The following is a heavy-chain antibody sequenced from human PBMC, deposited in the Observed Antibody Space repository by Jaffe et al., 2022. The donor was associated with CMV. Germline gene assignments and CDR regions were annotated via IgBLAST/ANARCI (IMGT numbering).Heavy chain of an antibody. CDR1: GYSFTSYW. D-gene: IGHD3-22*01. V-gene: IGHV5-10-1*03. J-gene: IGHJ4*02. Sequence: EVQLVQSGAEVKKPGESLRISCKGSGYSFTSYWISWVRQMPGKGLEWMGRIDPSDSYTNYSPSFQGHVTISADKSISTAYLQWSSLKASDTAMYYCARQSHAYYYDSSGYSVSTNWGQGTLVTVSS. CDR3: ARQSHAYYYDSSGYSVSTN. CDR2: IDPSDSYT.